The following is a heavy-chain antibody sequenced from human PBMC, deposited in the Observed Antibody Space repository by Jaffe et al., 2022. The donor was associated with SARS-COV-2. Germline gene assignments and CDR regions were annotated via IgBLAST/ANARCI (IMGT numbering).Heavy chain of an antibody. V-gene: IGHV3-7*01. CDR2: IKHDGTTK. J-gene: IGHJ4*02. Sequence: EVQLVESGGGLVQPGESLRLSCEASGFTFSDYWMSWVRQAPGTGLEWVANIKHDGTTKFHMDSLKGRVAISRDNAKGSLYLQIYSLRAEDTAIYYCARDLIGTKATFDHWGQGTLVTVSS. CDR3: ARDLIGTKATFDH. CDR1: GFTFSDYW. D-gene: IGHD1-26*01.